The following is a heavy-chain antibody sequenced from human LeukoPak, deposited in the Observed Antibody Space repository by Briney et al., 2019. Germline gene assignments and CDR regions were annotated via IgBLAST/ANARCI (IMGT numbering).Heavy chain of an antibody. CDR2: ISGSGGST. D-gene: IGHD6-6*01. CDR3: AKRIAAQENFDY. V-gene: IGHV3-23*01. Sequence: TGGSLRLSCAASGFTFSSYAMSCVRQAPGKGLEGVSAISGSGGSTYYADSVKGRFTISRDNSKNTLYLQMNSLRAEDTALYYCAKRIAAQENFDYWGQGTLVTVSS. J-gene: IGHJ4*02. CDR1: GFTFSSYA.